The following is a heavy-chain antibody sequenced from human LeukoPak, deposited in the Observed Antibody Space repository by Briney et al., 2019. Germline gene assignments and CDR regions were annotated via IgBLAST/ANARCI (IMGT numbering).Heavy chain of an antibody. D-gene: IGHD6-6*01. CDR2: INHSGST. CDR3: AGRLGY. J-gene: IGHJ4*02. V-gene: IGHV4-34*01. Sequence: PSETPSLTCAVYGGSFSGYYWSWIRQPPGKGLEWIGEINHSGSTNYNPSLKSRVTISVDTSKNQFSLKLSSVTAADTAVYYCAGRLGYWGQGTLVTVSS. CDR1: GGSFSGYY.